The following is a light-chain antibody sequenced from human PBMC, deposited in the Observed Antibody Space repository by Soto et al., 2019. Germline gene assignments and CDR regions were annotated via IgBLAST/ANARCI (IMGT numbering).Light chain of an antibody. CDR2: DVS. V-gene: IGLV2-14*01. CDR1: SSDVGGYNY. J-gene: IGLJ2*01. Sequence: QSALTQPASVSGSPGQSITISCTGTSSDVGGYNYVSWYQQHPGKAPKLMIYDVSNRPSGVSNRFSGSKSGNTASLTISGLQAEDEADYYCSSYTSSSTLMVFGVGTTLTVL. CDR3: SSYTSSSTLMV.